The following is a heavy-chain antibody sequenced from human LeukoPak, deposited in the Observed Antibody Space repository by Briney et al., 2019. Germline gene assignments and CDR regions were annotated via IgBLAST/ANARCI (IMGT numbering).Heavy chain of an antibody. CDR2: ISSSGSTM. V-gene: IGHV3-21*04. CDR1: GFTFSSYA. Sequence: GGSLRLSCAASGFTFSSYAMSWVRQAPGKGLEWVSAISSSGSTMYYADSVKGRFTISRDNGKKSLYLQMNSLRAEDTAVYFCARGEIVGDYWGQGTLVTVSS. CDR3: ARGEIVGDY. D-gene: IGHD3-22*01. J-gene: IGHJ4*02.